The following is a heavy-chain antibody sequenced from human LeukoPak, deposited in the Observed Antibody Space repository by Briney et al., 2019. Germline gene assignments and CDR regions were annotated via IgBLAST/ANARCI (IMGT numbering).Heavy chain of an antibody. V-gene: IGHV4-59*01. CDR3: ARGGSYHGY. D-gene: IGHD1-26*01. Sequence: KPSETLSLTCAVYGGSISGYYWSWIRQPPGKGLEWIGNIYYSGTTNHNPSLKSRVTISVDTSKNQFSLKLSSVTAVDTATYYCARGGSYHGYWGQGTLATVSS. J-gene: IGHJ4*02. CDR2: IYYSGTT. CDR1: GGSISGYY.